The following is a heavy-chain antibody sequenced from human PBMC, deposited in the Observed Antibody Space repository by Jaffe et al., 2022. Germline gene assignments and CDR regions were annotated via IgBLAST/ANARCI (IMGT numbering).Heavy chain of an antibody. V-gene: IGHV3-30*02. Sequence: QVQLVESGGGVVQPGESLRLSCAASGFTFSNYGMHWVRQAPGKGLEWVAFIWYDGSNKYYADSVKGRFTISRDNSKNTLFLQMNSLRIEDTAIYYCAKTYYYGSGNYYPFAYWGQGTLVTVSS. CDR2: IWYDGSNK. D-gene: IGHD3-10*01. CDR1: GFTFSNYG. CDR3: AKTYYYGSGNYYPFAY. J-gene: IGHJ4*02.